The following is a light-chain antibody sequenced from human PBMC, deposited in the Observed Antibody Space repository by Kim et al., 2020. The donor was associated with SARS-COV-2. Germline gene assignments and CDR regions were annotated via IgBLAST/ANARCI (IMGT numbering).Light chain of an antibody. CDR2: RVS. J-gene: IGKJ1*01. CDR1: QSLVHSDVNTY. V-gene: IGKV2-30*02. Sequence: PASISCVSSQSLVHSDVNTYLDWFQQRPGQSPRRLLTRVSKRESGVPDRFSGSGSGTAFTLEISRVEAEDIAVYYCLQATHWPWTFGQGTKVDIK. CDR3: LQATHWPWT.